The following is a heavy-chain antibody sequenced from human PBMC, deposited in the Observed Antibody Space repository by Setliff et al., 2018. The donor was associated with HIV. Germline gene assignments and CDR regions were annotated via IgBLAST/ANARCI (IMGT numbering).Heavy chain of an antibody. CDR1: GGSFSGYY. CDR3: ARSWGSGSYPY. J-gene: IGHJ4*02. CDR2: INHSGST. Sequence: PSAPLSLTCAVYGGSFSGYYWSWIRQPPGKGLEWIGEINHSGSTSYSPSLKSRVTISVDTSKNQFYLKLTSVTAADTAVYYCARSWGSGSYPYWGQGTLVPVSS. V-gene: IGHV4-34*01. D-gene: IGHD3-10*01.